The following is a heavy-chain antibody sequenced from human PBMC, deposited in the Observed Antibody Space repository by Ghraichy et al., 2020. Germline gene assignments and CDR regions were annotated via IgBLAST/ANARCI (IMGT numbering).Heavy chain of an antibody. D-gene: IGHD2-2*01. Sequence: SETLSLTCAVYGGSFSGYYWSWIRQPPGKGLEWIGEINHSGSTNYNPSLKSRVTISVDTSKNQFSLKLSSVTAADTAVYYCASSVEYCSSTSCYYSWGQGTLVTVSS. J-gene: IGHJ4*02. CDR1: GGSFSGYY. CDR2: INHSGST. V-gene: IGHV4-34*01. CDR3: ASSVEYCSSTSCYYS.